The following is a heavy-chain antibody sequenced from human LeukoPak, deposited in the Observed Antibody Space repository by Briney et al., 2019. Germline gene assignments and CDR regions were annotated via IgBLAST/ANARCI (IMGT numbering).Heavy chain of an antibody. V-gene: IGHV4-4*07. D-gene: IGHD2-2*01. J-gene: IGHJ6*02. CDR1: GGSISSYY. CDR2: IYTSGST. CDR3: ARTPHCSSTSCYYYYYGMDV. Sequence: PSETLSLTCTVSGGSISSYYWSWIQQPAGKGLEWIGRIYTSGSTNYNPSLKSRVTMSVDTSKNQFSLKLSSVTAADTAVYYCARTPHCSSTSCYYYYYGMDVWGQGTTVTVSS.